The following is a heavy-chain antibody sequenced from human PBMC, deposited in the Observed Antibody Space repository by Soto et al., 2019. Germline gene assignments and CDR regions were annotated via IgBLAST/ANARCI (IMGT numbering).Heavy chain of an antibody. V-gene: IGHV3-30*04. CDR1: GFTFSSYA. Sequence: QVQLVESGGGVVQPGRSLRLSCAASGFTFSSYAMHWVRQAPGKGLEWVAVMSYDGSNKYYADSVKGRFTISRDNSKNTLYLQMNSLRAEDTAVYSCAKVSSSGWSLPFDYWGQGTLVIVSS. CDR3: AKVSSSGWSLPFDY. CDR2: MSYDGSNK. D-gene: IGHD6-19*01. J-gene: IGHJ4*02.